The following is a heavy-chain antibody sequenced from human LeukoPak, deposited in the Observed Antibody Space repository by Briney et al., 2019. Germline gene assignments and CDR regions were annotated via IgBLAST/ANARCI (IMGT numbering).Heavy chain of an antibody. Sequence: PGGSLRLSCAASGFTFSSYAMHWVRQAPGKGLEWVAVIWYDGSNKYYADSVKGRFTISRDNAKNSLYLQMNSLRAEDTALYYCARGGISSGYSYYFDYWGQGTLVTVSS. CDR2: IWYDGSNK. D-gene: IGHD3-22*01. V-gene: IGHV3-33*08. J-gene: IGHJ4*02. CDR3: ARGGISSGYSYYFDY. CDR1: GFTFSSYA.